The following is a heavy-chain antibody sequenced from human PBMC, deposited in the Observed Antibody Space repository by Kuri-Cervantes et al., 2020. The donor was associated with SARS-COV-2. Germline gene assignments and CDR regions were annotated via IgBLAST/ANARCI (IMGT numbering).Heavy chain of an antibody. J-gene: IGHJ4*02. CDR2: INPNSGGT. Sequence: ASVKVSCKASGYTFTGYYMHWVRQAPGQGLGWMGWINPNSGGTNYAQKFQGWVTMTRDTSISTAYMELSRLRSDDRAVYYCARDHSRARRYCSGGSCYSQFDYWGQGTLVTVS. D-gene: IGHD2-15*01. V-gene: IGHV1-2*04. CDR3: ARDHSRARRYCSGGSCYSQFDY. CDR1: GYTFTGYY.